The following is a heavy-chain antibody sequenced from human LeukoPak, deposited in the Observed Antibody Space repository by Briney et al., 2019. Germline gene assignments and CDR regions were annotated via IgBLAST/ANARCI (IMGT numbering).Heavy chain of an antibody. V-gene: IGHV1-69*05. J-gene: IGHJ6*03. D-gene: IGHD6-19*01. CDR2: IIPIFGTA. CDR3: ASVHSSGWSYYMDV. Sequence: ASVKVSCKASGGTLSSYAISWVRQAPGQGLEWMGRIIPIFGTANYARKFQGRVTITTDESTSTAYMELSSLRSEDTAVYYCASVHSSGWSYYMDVWGKGTTVTVSS. CDR1: GGTLSSYA.